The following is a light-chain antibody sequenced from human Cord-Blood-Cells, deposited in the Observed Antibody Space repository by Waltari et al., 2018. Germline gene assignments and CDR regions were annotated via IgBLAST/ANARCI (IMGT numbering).Light chain of an antibody. CDR1: QSISSY. CDR2: DAS. J-gene: IGKJ5*01. Sequence: DIQMTQSPSSLSASVGDRVTITCRASQSISSYLNWYQQKPGKAPKLLIYDASSLQSGVPSRFSGSGSGTDFTLTISSLQPEDFATYYCQQSYSTQITFGQGTRLEIK. CDR3: QQSYSTQIT. V-gene: IGKV1-39*01.